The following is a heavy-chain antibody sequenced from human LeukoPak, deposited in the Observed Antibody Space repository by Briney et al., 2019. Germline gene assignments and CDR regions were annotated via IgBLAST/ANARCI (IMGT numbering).Heavy chain of an antibody. D-gene: IGHD3-22*01. Sequence: ASVKVSCKASGYTFTGYYMHWVRQAPGQGLEWMGRINPNSGGTNYAQKLQGRVTMTTDTSTSTAYMELRSLRSDDTAVYYCARDRIYYYDSSGYYWLDYWGQGTLVTVSS. V-gene: IGHV1-2*06. CDR1: GYTFTGYY. CDR2: INPNSGGT. J-gene: IGHJ4*02. CDR3: ARDRIYYYDSSGYYWLDY.